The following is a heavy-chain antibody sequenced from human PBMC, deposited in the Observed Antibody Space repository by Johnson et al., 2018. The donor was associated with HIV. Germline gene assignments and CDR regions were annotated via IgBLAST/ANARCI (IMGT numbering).Heavy chain of an antibody. CDR3: AKTRMGGILDAFDL. CDR2: ITYDGTNK. CDR1: GFSVNSNY. J-gene: IGHJ3*01. Sequence: QVQLVESGGGLVQPGGSLRLSCAASGFSVNSNYMSWVRQAPGRGLEWVAGITYDGTNKYYADSVKGRFTLSRDNSKNTLDLQMNSLTIEDTAVFYCAKTRMGGILDAFDLWGQGTMVIVS. V-gene: IGHV3-30*18. D-gene: IGHD3-10*01.